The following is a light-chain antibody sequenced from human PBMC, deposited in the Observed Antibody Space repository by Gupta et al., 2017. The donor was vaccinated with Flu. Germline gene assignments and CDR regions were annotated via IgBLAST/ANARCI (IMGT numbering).Light chain of an antibody. CDR2: KIS. J-gene: IGKJ1*01. CDR1: QSLVSDNGNTY. Sequence: DVVMTQTPLSSPVTLGQSASISCRSSQSLVSDNGNTYLSWIQQRPGQPPRVLLYKISNRFSGVPERFSGSGAGTDFTLNISRVDADDVGIYYCMQSAQYPWTFGQGTKVEIK. CDR3: MQSAQYPWT. V-gene: IGKV2-24*01.